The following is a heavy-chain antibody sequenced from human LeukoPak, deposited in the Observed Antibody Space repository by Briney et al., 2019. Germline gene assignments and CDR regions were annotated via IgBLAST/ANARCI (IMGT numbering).Heavy chain of an antibody. J-gene: IGHJ4*02. V-gene: IGHV3-23*01. D-gene: IGHD6-19*01. CDR1: GFTFKNFA. Sequence: PGGSLRLSCAASGFTFKNFAMSWVRQAPGRGLEWVSSIRDSGGSTYSADSVKGRFTISRDNSKNTLYLQMNNLRADDTAVYYCAKSSSLYTSGYHFDYWGQGTLVTVSS. CDR3: AKSSSLYTSGYHFDY. CDR2: IRDSGGST.